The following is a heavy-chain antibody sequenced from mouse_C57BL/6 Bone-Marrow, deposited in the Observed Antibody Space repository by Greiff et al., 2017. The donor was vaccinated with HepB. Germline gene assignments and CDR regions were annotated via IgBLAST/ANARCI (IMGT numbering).Heavy chain of an antibody. D-gene: IGHD1-1*01. CDR3: AIVPNYYGSSPWFAY. J-gene: IGHJ3*01. CDR1: GYTFTSYW. V-gene: IGHV1-74*01. CDR2: IHPSDSDT. Sequence: VQLQQPGAELVKPGASVKVSCKASGYTFTSYWMHWVKQRPGQGLEWIGRIHPSDSDTNYNQKFKGKATLTVDKSSSTAYMQLSSRTSEDSAVYYCAIVPNYYGSSPWFAYWGQGTLVTVSA.